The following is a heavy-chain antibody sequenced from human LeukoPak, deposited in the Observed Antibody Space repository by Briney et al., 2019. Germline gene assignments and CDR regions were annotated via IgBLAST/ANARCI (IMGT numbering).Heavy chain of an antibody. V-gene: IGHV3-33*01. D-gene: IGHD3-10*01. Sequence: PGGSLRLSCEASGFGFSTYGMHWVRQAPGKGLEWVALIWFDGSNKHYADSVKGRFTISRDNSKNTMYLQMDSLRAEDTAVYYCARVVRYYGSSYRLLDLWGRGTLVTVSS. J-gene: IGHJ2*01. CDR1: GFGFSTYG. CDR3: ARVVRYYGSSYRLLDL. CDR2: IWFDGSNK.